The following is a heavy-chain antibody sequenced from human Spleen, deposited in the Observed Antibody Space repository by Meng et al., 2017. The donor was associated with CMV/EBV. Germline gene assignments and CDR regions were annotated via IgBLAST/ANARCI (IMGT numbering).Heavy chain of an antibody. Sequence: GGSLRLSCAASGFTLSDYYVSWIRQPPGKGPEWVSYISSSGNTIHYADSVKGRFIISRDTPKNSVSLQMNRLRAEDTAVYYCVRGDYGDYFFDTWGQGTLVTVSS. CDR1: GFTLSDYY. CDR3: VRGDYGDYFFDT. V-gene: IGHV3-11*01. D-gene: IGHD4-17*01. CDR2: ISSSGNTI. J-gene: IGHJ4*02.